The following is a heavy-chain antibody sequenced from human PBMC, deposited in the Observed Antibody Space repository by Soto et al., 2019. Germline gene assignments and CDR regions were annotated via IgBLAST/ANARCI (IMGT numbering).Heavy chain of an antibody. CDR3: AAGEHYYDSSGYYRFDY. Sequence: ASVKVSCKASGFTFTSSAVQWVRQARGQRLEWIGWIVVGSGNTNYAQKFQERVTITRDMSTSTAYMELSSLRSEDTAVYYCAAGEHYYDSSGYYRFDYWGQGTLVTVSS. CDR2: IVVGSGNT. D-gene: IGHD3-22*01. J-gene: IGHJ4*02. CDR1: GFTFTSSA. V-gene: IGHV1-58*01.